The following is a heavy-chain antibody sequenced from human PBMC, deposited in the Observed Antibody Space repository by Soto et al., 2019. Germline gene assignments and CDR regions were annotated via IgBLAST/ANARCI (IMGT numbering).Heavy chain of an antibody. V-gene: IGHV4-30-4*01. CDR2: IYYSGST. CDR1: GGSISSGDYY. Sequence: QVQLQESGPGLVKPSQTLSLTCTVSGGSISSGDYYWSWIRQPPGKGLEWIGYIYYSGSTYYNPYLKSRVTISVDTSKNQFSLKLSSVTAADTAVYYCARVSWLSKLHFDYWGQGTLVTVSS. CDR3: ARVSWLSKLHFDY. J-gene: IGHJ4*02. D-gene: IGHD3-22*01.